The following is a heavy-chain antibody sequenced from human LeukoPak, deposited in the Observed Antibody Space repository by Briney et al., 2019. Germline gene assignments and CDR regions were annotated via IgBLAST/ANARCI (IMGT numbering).Heavy chain of an antibody. Sequence: GGSLRLSCAASGFTFSSYSTNWVRQAPGKGLEWVSSISSSSSYIYYADSVKGRFTISRDNAKNSLYLQMNSLRAEDTAVYYCARDVPYCSSTSCPFDYWGQGTLVTVSS. CDR2: ISSSSSYI. J-gene: IGHJ4*02. V-gene: IGHV3-21*01. D-gene: IGHD2-2*01. CDR1: GFTFSSYS. CDR3: ARDVPYCSSTSCPFDY.